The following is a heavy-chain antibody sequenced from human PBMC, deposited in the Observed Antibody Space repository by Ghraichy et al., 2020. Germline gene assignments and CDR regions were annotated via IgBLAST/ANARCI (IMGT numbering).Heavy chain of an antibody. CDR3: ARHAWGGYFFDY. D-gene: IGHD5-12*01. CDR2: INQSGST. Sequence: SETLSLTCAVYGGSFSGYYWSWIRQPPGKGLEWIGEINQSGSTNYNPSLKSRVTISVDTSKNQFSLKLSPVTAADTAVYYCARHAWGGYFFDYWGQGTLVTVSS. CDR1: GGSFSGYY. J-gene: IGHJ4*02. V-gene: IGHV4-34*01.